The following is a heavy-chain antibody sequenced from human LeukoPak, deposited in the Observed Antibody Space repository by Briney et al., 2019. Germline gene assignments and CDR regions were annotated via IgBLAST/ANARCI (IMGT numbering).Heavy chain of an antibody. CDR2: ISYDGSNK. J-gene: IGHJ4*02. D-gene: IGHD3-22*01. Sequence: PGGSLRLSCAASGFTFSSYAMHWVRQAPGKGLEWVAVISYDGSNKYYADSVKGRFTISRDNSKNTLYLQMNSLRAEDTAVYYCARDLLPLDYDSSGPLDYWGQGTLVTVSS. V-gene: IGHV3-30*04. CDR3: ARDLLPLDYDSSGPLDY. CDR1: GFTFSSYA.